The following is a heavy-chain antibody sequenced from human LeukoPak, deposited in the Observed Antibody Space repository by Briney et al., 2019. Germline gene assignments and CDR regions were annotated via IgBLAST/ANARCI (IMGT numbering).Heavy chain of an antibody. CDR2: ISSSSSYT. Sequence: GGSLRLSRAASGFTSCDYYMSWVRQAPGKGVERVSYISSSSSYTNYADSVKGRFTISRDNAKNSLYLQMNSLRAEDTAVYYCARIKGDIVATTPIFDYWGQGTLVTVSS. D-gene: IGHD5-12*01. CDR3: ARIKGDIVATTPIFDY. V-gene: IGHV3-11*03. CDR1: GFTSCDYY. J-gene: IGHJ4*02.